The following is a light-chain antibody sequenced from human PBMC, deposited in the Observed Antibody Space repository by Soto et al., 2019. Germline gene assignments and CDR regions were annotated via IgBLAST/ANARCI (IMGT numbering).Light chain of an antibody. CDR2: RDS. J-gene: IGLJ2*01. Sequence: SYELTQPLSVSVALGQTARISCRGDNVGSNSVHWYQQKPGQAPVLLIYRDSARPSGIPERFSGSISGNTATLTISRAQAGDESDYYCQLWDRSTVVFGGGTQLTVL. V-gene: IGLV3-9*01. CDR3: QLWDRSTVV. CDR1: NVGSNS.